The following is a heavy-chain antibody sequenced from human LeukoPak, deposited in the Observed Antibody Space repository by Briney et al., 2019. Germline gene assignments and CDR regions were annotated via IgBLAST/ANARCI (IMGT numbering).Heavy chain of an antibody. D-gene: IGHD6-19*01. J-gene: IGHJ4*02. CDR1: GYRFTSNW. Sequence: GESLKISCKGSGYRFTSNWIGWVRQMPGKGLEWMGIIYPGDSDSRYSPSFQGQVTSSADKSISTAYLQWSSLKDSYTAMYYCARILGGYSSGWYAFDYWGQGTLVTVSS. CDR2: IYPGDSDS. CDR3: ARILGGYSSGWYAFDY. V-gene: IGHV5-51*01.